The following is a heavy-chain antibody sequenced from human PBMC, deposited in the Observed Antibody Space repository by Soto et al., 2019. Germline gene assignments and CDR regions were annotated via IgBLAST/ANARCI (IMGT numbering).Heavy chain of an antibody. J-gene: IGHJ4*02. CDR3: ARGRNVFWSGYRLTPGQNYYFDY. V-gene: IGHV4-34*01. D-gene: IGHD3-3*01. CDR2: INHSGST. Sequence: SETLSLTCAVYGGSFSGYYWSWIRQPPGKGLEWIGEINHSGSTNYNPSLKSRVTISVDTSKNQFSLKLSSVTAADTAVYYCARGRNVFWSGYRLTPGQNYYFDYWGQGTLVTVSS. CDR1: GGSFSGYY.